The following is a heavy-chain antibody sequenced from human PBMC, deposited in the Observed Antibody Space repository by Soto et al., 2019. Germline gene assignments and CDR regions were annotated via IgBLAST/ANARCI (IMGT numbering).Heavy chain of an antibody. CDR2: IFHDGTA. Sequence: SETLSLTCAVSGVSISSGNWWTWVRQTPQRGLEYIGEIFHDGTANYYPSFERRVAISVDTSKNQFSLKLSSVTAADTAVYYCARDRTITGIDSWGQGTLVTVSS. CDR3: ARDRTITGIDS. CDR1: GVSISSGNW. J-gene: IGHJ4*02. D-gene: IGHD1-20*01. V-gene: IGHV4-4*02.